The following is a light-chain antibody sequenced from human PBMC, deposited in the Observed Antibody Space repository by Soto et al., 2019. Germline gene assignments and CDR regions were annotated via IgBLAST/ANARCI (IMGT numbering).Light chain of an antibody. CDR3: QQYNNYFSWT. V-gene: IGKV1-5*01. CDR2: DAS. Sequence: DIQMTQSPSTLSASVGDRVTITCRASQSISIWLAWYQQKPGKAPNILIYDASTLVSGVPSRFSGSGSGTEFTLTISSLQPYDFATYYCQQYNNYFSWTFGQGTKVEIK. J-gene: IGKJ1*01. CDR1: QSISIW.